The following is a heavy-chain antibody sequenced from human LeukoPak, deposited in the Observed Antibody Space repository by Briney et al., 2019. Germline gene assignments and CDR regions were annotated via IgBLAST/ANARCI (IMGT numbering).Heavy chain of an antibody. D-gene: IGHD5-12*01. Sequence: GGSLRLSCAASGFSLTGYDMHWARQAPGKGLEWVAFSRNGGYYAESVRGRFTISTDNSKNTLYLHMNSLRPEDTAMYYCAKDGQLAYWGQGTLVTVSS. CDR1: GFSLTGYD. J-gene: IGHJ4*02. CDR2: SRNGG. CDR3: AKDGQLAY. V-gene: IGHV3-30*02.